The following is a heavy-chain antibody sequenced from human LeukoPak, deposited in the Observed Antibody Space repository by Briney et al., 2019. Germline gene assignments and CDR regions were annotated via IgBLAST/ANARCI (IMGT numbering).Heavy chain of an antibody. CDR1: GFTFSSYG. Sequence: GGSLRLSCAASGFTFSSYGMHWVRQAPGKGLEWVAVISYDGSNKYYADSVKGRFTISRDNSRNTLYLQMNSLRAEDTAVYYCAKVGTGKSFDYWGQGTLVTVSS. CDR2: ISYDGSNK. D-gene: IGHD3-10*01. V-gene: IGHV3-30*18. J-gene: IGHJ4*02. CDR3: AKVGTGKSFDY.